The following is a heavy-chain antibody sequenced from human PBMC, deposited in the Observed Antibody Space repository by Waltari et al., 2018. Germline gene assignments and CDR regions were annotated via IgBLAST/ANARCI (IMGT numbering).Heavy chain of an antibody. D-gene: IGHD6-25*01. J-gene: IGHJ2*01. CDR3: ARGEAAVNWHFDL. CDR2: VYYSGST. Sequence: QVQLQESGPGLVRTSETLSLTCTVSGDSMKTYYGNWIRQSPGTGLEWIGFVYYSGSTNFNPSFGSRVNMSVDTSENQCSLRLTSVTAADTAVYYCARGEAAVNWHFDLWGRGTLVTVSS. CDR1: GDSMKTYY. V-gene: IGHV4-59*01.